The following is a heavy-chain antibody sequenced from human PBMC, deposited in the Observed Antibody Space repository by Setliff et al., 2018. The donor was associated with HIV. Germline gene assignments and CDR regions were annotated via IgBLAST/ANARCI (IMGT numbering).Heavy chain of an antibody. CDR3: VRRTWSDVRMDP. J-gene: IGHJ5*02. Sequence: GESLKISCKGSGYRFTSYWIDWVRQTPGKGLEWMGIIYLGDSDTRYSPSFQGQVTISVDTSITTVYLQWSSLKASDSAMYYCVRRTWSDVRMDPWGQGTLVTVSS. CDR2: IYLGDSDT. V-gene: IGHV5-51*01. CDR1: GYRFTSYW. D-gene: IGHD1-1*01.